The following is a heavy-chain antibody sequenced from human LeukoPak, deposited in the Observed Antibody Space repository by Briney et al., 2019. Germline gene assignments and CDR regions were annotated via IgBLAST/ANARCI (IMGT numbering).Heavy chain of an antibody. D-gene: IGHD5-18*01. CDR1: GGSISSYY. CDR3: ARALFLGQLWLFDY. Sequence: SETLSLTCTVSGGSISSYYWSWIRQPPGKGQEWIGYIYYSGSTNYNPSLKSRVTISVDTSKNQFSLKLSSVTAADTAVYYCARALFLGQLWLFDYWGQGTLVTVSS. CDR2: IYYSGST. J-gene: IGHJ4*02. V-gene: IGHV4-59*01.